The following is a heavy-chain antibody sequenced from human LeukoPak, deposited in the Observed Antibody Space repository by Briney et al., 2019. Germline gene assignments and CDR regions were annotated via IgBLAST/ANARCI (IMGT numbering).Heavy chain of an antibody. Sequence: GESLKISCKGSGYSFTSYWIGWVRQMPGKGLEWMGNIYPGDSHTKYSPSFQGQIIISADKSISTAYLQWSSLKASDTAMYYCARLHGRSGYYSHDFSYYMDVWGKGTTVTVSS. D-gene: IGHD3-22*01. CDR3: ARLHGRSGYYSHDFSYYMDV. J-gene: IGHJ6*03. CDR1: GYSFTSYW. CDR2: IYPGDSHT. V-gene: IGHV5-51*01.